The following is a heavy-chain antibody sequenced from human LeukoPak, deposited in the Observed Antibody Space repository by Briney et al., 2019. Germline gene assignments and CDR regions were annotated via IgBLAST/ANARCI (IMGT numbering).Heavy chain of an antibody. CDR2: IYYSGST. CDR3: ARDPTRSGLDY. Sequence: SETLSLTCTVSGVSISSYYWSWIRQPPGKGLEWIGYIYYSGSTNYNPSLKSRVTISVDTSKNQFSLRLSSVTAADTAVYYCARDPTRSGLDYWGQGTPVTISS. J-gene: IGHJ4*02. V-gene: IGHV4-59*01. D-gene: IGHD4-11*01. CDR1: GVSISSYY.